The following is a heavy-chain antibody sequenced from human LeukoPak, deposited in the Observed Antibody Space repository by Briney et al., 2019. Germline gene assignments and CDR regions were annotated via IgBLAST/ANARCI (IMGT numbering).Heavy chain of an antibody. Sequence: GGSLRLSCAASGFTFSNYAIHWVRQAPGKGLEWVSSISGTGTFIYYADSVKGRFTISRDNAEDSLYLQMNSLRGEDTAVYYCAELGITMIGGVWGKGTTVTISS. CDR3: AELGITMIGGV. D-gene: IGHD3-10*02. J-gene: IGHJ6*04. CDR2: ISGTGTFI. CDR1: GFTFSNYA. V-gene: IGHV3-21*01.